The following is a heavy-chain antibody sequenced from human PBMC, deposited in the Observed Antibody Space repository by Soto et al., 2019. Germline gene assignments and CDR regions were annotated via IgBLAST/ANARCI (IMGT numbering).Heavy chain of an antibody. Sequence: GGSLRLSCAASGFTFSSYGMHWVRQAPGKGLEWVAVIWYGGSNKYYADSVKGRFTISRDNSKNTLYLQMNSLRAEDTAVYYCAREGDYVWGSYRPAPFDCWGQGTLVTVSS. CDR2: IWYGGSNK. J-gene: IGHJ4*02. CDR3: AREGDYVWGSYRPAPFDC. CDR1: GFTFSSYG. V-gene: IGHV3-33*08. D-gene: IGHD3-16*02.